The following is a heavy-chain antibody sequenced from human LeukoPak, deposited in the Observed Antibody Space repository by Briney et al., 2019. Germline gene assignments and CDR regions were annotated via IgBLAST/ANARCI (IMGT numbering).Heavy chain of an antibody. CDR2: ISGSGGST. CDR3: AKDLPRYCSGGSCYSGFLDY. J-gene: IGHJ4*02. Sequence: GGSLRLSCAASGFTFSNYGMTWVRQAPGKGLEWVSAISGSGGSTYYADSVKGRFTISRDNSKNTLYLQMNSLRAEDTAVYYCAKDLPRYCSGGSCYSGFLDYWGQGTLVTVSS. D-gene: IGHD2-15*01. V-gene: IGHV3-23*01. CDR1: GFTFSNYG.